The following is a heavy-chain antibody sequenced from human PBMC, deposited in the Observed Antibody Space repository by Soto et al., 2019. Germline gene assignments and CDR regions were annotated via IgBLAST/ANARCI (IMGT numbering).Heavy chain of an antibody. CDR2: INPNSGGT. D-gene: IGHD2-15*01. CDR3: ARGAVVVPNGLIAGMDV. V-gene: IGHV1-2*02. J-gene: IGHJ6*02. CDR1: GYTFTGYY. Sequence: ASVKVSCKASGYTFTGYYMHWVRQAPGQGLEWMGWINPNSGGTNYAQKFQERVTMTRDTSMSTAYMELSRLRSEDTAVYYCARGAVVVPNGLIAGMDVWGLGTTVTVSS.